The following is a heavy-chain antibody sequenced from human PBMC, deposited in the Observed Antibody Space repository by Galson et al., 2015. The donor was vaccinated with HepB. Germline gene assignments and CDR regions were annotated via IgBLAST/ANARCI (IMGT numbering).Heavy chain of an antibody. CDR1: GGIFSNYA. Sequence: SVKVSCKASGGIFSNYAFSWVRQAPGQGLEWMGGIIPIFHTPNYAQKFQGRVTITADESTSTAYMELSSLRSEDTAVYYCARGVIAPRPRFDYWGQGTLVTVSS. CDR2: IIPIFHTP. J-gene: IGHJ4*02. CDR3: ARGVIAPRPRFDY. D-gene: IGHD6-6*01. V-gene: IGHV1-69*13.